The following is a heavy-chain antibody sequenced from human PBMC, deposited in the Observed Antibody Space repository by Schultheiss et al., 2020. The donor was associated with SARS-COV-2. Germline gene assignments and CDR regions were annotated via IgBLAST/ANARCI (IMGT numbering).Heavy chain of an antibody. CDR1: SGSFSDSY. CDR2: IYYSGST. J-gene: IGHJ6*02. V-gene: IGHV4-34*11. D-gene: IGHD4-17*01. Sequence: SETLSLTCALYSGSFSDSYWNWIRQPPGKGLEWIGYIYYSGSTYYNPSLKSRVTISVDTSKNQFSLKLSSVTAADTAVYYCARDYGPYDYGDYGFDYYYGMDVWGQGTTVTVSS. CDR3: ARDYGPYDYGDYGFDYYYGMDV.